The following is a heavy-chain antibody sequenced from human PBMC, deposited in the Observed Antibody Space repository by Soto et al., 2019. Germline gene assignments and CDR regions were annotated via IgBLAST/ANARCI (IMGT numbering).Heavy chain of an antibody. Sequence: PGGSLRLSCAASGFNFNYAWMNWVRQAPGKGLEWVGRIQSKTDSDGGTTDYAAPVKGRFTVSRDGSKDTLYLQMNSLKTEDTAVYYCTTDPGSAVTEGCWGQGTLVTVSS. CDR3: TTDPGSAVTEGC. J-gene: IGHJ4*02. CDR2: IQSKTDSDGGTT. V-gene: IGHV3-15*07. D-gene: IGHD2-21*02. CDR1: GFNFNYAW.